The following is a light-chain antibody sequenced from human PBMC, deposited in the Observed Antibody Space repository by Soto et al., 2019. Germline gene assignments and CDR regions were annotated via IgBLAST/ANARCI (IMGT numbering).Light chain of an antibody. CDR3: QQYGSSPWT. Sequence: EIVLTQSPGTLSLSPGERATLSCRASQSISSSYLVWYQQKPGQAPRLLIYGASSRATGIPDRFSGSGSGTDFTLTISRLEPEDFAVYYCQQYGSSPWTFDQGTKVDIK. CDR1: QSISSSY. CDR2: GAS. J-gene: IGKJ1*01. V-gene: IGKV3-20*01.